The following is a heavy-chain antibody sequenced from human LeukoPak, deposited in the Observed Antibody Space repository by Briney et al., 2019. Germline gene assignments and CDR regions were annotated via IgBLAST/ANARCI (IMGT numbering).Heavy chain of an antibody. Sequence: SETLSLTCTVSGGSISSSKYYWGWVRQSPGKGLEWIGYIYYSGSTYYNPSLKSRVTISVDTSKNQFSLKLSSVTAADTAVYYCATRGWDLSFTYWGQGTLVTVSS. V-gene: IGHV4-31*03. CDR3: ATRGWDLSFTY. D-gene: IGHD6-19*01. CDR1: GGSISSSKYY. CDR2: IYYSGST. J-gene: IGHJ4*02.